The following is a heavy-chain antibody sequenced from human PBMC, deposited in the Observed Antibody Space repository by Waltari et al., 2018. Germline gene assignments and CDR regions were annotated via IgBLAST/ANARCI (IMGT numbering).Heavy chain of an antibody. CDR3: AREVEFGEAYPFDS. D-gene: IGHD3-10*01. CDR2: VNWSGFNT. CDR1: GFTFVAFG. J-gene: IGHJ5*01. V-gene: IGHV3-20*04. Sequence: EVQLVESGGRVERTGGSLRPACAASGFTFVAFGLSWGCQVAGKGLEWVSGVNWSGFNTRYAESVKGRFTISRDNGKNSLFLQMNGLRVEDTAVYYCAREVEFGEAYPFDSWGQGTLVTVSS.